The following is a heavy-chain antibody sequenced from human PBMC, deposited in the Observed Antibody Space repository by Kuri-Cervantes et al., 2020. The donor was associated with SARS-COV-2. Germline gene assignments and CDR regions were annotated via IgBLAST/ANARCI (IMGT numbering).Heavy chain of an antibody. CDR2: IKQDGSEK. V-gene: IGHV3-7*01. CDR3: ARDLGAYYNYFDH. D-gene: IGHD3-10*01. J-gene: IGHJ4*02. CDR1: GFTFSSDW. Sequence: GGSLSLSCAASGFTFSSDWMSWVRQAPGKGLEWVANIKQDGSEKYYVDSVKGRFTISRDNAKNSLYLQMNSLRAEDTAVYYCARDLGAYYNYFDHWGQGTLVTVSS.